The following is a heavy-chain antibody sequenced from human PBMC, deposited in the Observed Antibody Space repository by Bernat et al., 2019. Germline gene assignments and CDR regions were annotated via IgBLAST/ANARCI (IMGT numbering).Heavy chain of an antibody. D-gene: IGHD6-13*01. Sequence: EVQLLESGGGLVQPGGSLRLSCAASGFTFSSYAMSWVRQAPGKGLEWVSAISGSGGSTYYADSVKGRFTISRDNSKNTLYLQMNSLRAEDTAVYYCAKHPSATQYSSSWAYVDYWGQGTLVTVYS. CDR2: ISGSGGST. V-gene: IGHV3-23*01. CDR3: AKHPSATQYSSSWAYVDY. J-gene: IGHJ4*02. CDR1: GFTFSSYA.